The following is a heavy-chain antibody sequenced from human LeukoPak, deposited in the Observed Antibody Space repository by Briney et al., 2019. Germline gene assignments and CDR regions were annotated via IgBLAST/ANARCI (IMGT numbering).Heavy chain of an antibody. CDR2: TSSSSTYI. CDR3: ARVITDTNSWYGSDY. Sequence: TGGSLRLSCVASGFTFSGYSMNWVRQAPGKGLEWVSGTSSSSTYIYYADSVKGRFTISRDNAKNSLYLQMNSLGAEDTALYYCARVITDTNSWYGSDYWGQGALVTVSS. CDR1: GFTFSGYS. V-gene: IGHV3-21*01. J-gene: IGHJ4*02. D-gene: IGHD6-13*01.